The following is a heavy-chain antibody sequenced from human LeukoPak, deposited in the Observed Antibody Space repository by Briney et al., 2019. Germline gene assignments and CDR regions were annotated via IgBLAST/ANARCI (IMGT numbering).Heavy chain of an antibody. CDR3: ATDRYYYDSSGYLW. V-gene: IGHV1-24*01. J-gene: IGHJ4*02. CDR1: GYTLTELS. CDR2: FDPEDGET. D-gene: IGHD3-22*01. Sequence: VASVKVSCKVSGYTLTELSMHWVRQAPGKGLEWMGGFDPEDGETIYAQKFQGRVTMTEDTSTDIAYMELSSLRSEDTAVYYCATDRYYYDSSGYLWWGQGTLVTVSP.